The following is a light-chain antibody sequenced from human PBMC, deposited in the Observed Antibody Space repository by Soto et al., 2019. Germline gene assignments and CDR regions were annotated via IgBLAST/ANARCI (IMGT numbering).Light chain of an antibody. V-gene: IGKV1-5*01. J-gene: IGKJ1*01. CDR2: DAS. Sequence: IHMTHSPSTLSASFWYRVTITFRASQSISTRLAWYQQKPGKAPKLLIYDASSLESGVPSRFSGSASGTEFTLTISSLQPDDFATYYCQQYNSYSTFGQGTKVDIK. CDR3: QQYNSYST. CDR1: QSISTR.